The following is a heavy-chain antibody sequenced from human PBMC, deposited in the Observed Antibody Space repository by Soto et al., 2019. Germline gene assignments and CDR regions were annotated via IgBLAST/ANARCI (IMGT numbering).Heavy chain of an antibody. D-gene: IGHD4-17*01. CDR3: ARRRRTTVADFDY. Sequence: ASVKVSCKASGGTFSSYAISWVRPAPGQGLEWMGGLIPIFGTANYAKRFQGRVTVTADESTSTAYMELSSLGSEETAVYYCARRRRTTVADFDYWGQGTLVTVSS. CDR1: GGTFSSYA. CDR2: LIPIFGTA. J-gene: IGHJ4*02. V-gene: IGHV1-69*13.